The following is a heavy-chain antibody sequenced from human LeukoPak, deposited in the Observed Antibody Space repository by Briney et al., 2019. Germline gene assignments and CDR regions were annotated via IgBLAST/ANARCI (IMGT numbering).Heavy chain of an antibody. Sequence: GGSLRLSCAASGFTFSSYSMNWVRQAPGKGLEWVSSISSSSSYIYYADSVKGRFTISRDNAKNSLYLQMNSLRAEDTAIYYCARGVGTTGNYWGQGTMVTVSS. CDR2: ISSSSSYI. CDR1: GFTFSSYS. V-gene: IGHV3-21*01. J-gene: IGHJ3*01. D-gene: IGHD1-26*01. CDR3: ARGVGTTGNY.